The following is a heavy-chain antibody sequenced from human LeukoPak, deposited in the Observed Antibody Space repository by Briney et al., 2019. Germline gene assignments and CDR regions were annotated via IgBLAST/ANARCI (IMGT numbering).Heavy chain of an antibody. D-gene: IGHD5-18*01. Sequence: GGSLRLSCAASGFTFSSYAMSWVRQAPGKGLEWVSAISSSGGSTYYADSVKGRFTISRHNPKNTLYLQMNSLRAEDTAVYYCAKDLRGIQLWLQGDYWDQGTLVTVSS. CDR3: AKDLRGIQLWLQGDY. CDR1: GFTFSSYA. J-gene: IGHJ4*02. CDR2: ISSSGGST. V-gene: IGHV3-23*01.